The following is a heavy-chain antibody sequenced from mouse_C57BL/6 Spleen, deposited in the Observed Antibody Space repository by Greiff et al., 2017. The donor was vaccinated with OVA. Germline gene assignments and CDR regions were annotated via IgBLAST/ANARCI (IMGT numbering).Heavy chain of an antibody. D-gene: IGHD1-1*01. CDR2: ISYDGSN. J-gene: IGHJ2*01. CDR3: ARDYYGSSGYFDY. CDR1: GYSITSGYY. V-gene: IGHV3-6*01. Sequence: EVKLMESGPGLVKPSQSLSLTCSVTGYSITSGYYWNWIRQFPGNKLEWMGYISYDGSNNYNPSLKNRISITRDTSKNQFFLKLNSVTTEDTATYYCARDYYGSSGYFDYWGQGTTLTVSS.